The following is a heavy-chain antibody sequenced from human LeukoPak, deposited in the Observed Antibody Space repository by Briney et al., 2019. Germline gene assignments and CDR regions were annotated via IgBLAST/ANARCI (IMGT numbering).Heavy chain of an antibody. CDR3: SKDRVGSGAYYMDV. D-gene: IGHD7-27*01. CDR1: GFTFDDYA. J-gene: IGHJ6*03. CDR2: ISWDGGST. Sequence: GGSLRLSCAASGFTFDDYAMHWVGQAPGKGLEWVSLISWDGGSTYYADSVKGRFTISRDNSKNSLYLQMNSLRAEDTALYYCSKDRVGSGAYYMDVWGKGTTVTVSS. V-gene: IGHV3-43D*03.